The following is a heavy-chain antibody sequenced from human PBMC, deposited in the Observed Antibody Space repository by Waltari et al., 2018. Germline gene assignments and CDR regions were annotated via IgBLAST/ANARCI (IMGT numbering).Heavy chain of an antibody. Sequence: QVQLVQSGAEVKKPGASVKVSCKVSGYTLTALSLPWVRQAPGKGLEWMGGFDPEDGETIYAQKFQGRVTMTEDTSTDTAYMELSSLRSEDTAVYYCAIESLSRRGWQKYYFDYWGQGTLVTVSS. J-gene: IGHJ4*02. CDR2: FDPEDGET. CDR3: AIESLSRRGWQKYYFDY. D-gene: IGHD6-19*01. CDR1: GYTLTALS. V-gene: IGHV1-24*01.